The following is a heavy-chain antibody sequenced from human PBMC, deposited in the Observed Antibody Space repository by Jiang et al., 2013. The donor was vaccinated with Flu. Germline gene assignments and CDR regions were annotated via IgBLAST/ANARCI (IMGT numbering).Heavy chain of an antibody. V-gene: IGHV4-30-4*01. Sequence: GSISSGDYYWSWIRQPQGRAWSGLGTSITWEHLLQPSLKSRVTISVDTSKNQFSLKLSSVTAADTAVYYCARLGSGYEFYFDYWGQGTLVTVSS. CDR1: GSISSGDYY. CDR2: SITWEH. J-gene: IGHJ4*02. D-gene: IGHD5-12*01. CDR3: ARLGSGYEFYFDY.